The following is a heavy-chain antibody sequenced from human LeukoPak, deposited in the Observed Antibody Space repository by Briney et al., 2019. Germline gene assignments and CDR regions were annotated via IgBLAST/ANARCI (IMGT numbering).Heavy chain of an antibody. Sequence: SQTLSLTCTVSGGSISSGSYYWSWIRQPAGKGLEWIGRIYTSGSTYYNPSLKSRVTISVDTSKNQFSLKLSSVTAADTAVYYCARHHSGYSSSWPTEYFQHWGQGTLVTVSS. CDR3: ARHHSGYSSSWPTEYFQH. D-gene: IGHD6-13*01. CDR2: IYTSGST. J-gene: IGHJ1*01. V-gene: IGHV4-61*02. CDR1: GGSISSGSYY.